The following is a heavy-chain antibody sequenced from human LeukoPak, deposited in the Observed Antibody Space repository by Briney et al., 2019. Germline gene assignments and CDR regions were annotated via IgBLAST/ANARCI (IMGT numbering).Heavy chain of an antibody. CDR2: IKLDRSEK. CDR3: ARETRGSYVPGLDS. Sequence: GGSLRLSCAASGFTLSNYWISWVRQAPGKGLEWVANIKLDRSEKYYMNSVKGRFTISRDNAKNSLSLQMSSLRAEDTAVHYCARETRGSYVPGLDSWGQGTLVTVSS. V-gene: IGHV3-7*01. D-gene: IGHD1-26*01. J-gene: IGHJ4*02. CDR1: GFTLSNYW.